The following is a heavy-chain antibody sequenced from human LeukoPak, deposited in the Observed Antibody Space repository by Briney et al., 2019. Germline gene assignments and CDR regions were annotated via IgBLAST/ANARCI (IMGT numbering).Heavy chain of an antibody. J-gene: IGHJ4*02. CDR3: ARGRYCSADICSGGDAFDI. D-gene: IGHD2-15*01. CDR1: GGSISSSSYY. Sequence: SETLSLTCTVSGGSISSSSYYWGWIRQPPGKGLEWIGRIYTRGSTNYNPSLKSRVTMSVDTSKNQFSLKLSSVTAADTAVYYCARGRYCSADICSGGDAFDIWGQGTLVTVSS. CDR2: IYTRGST. V-gene: IGHV4-61*05.